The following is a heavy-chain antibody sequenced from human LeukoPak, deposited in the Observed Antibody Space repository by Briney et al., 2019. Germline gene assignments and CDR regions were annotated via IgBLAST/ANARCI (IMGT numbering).Heavy chain of an antibody. V-gene: IGHV4-39*01. J-gene: IGHJ4*02. Sequence: PSETLPLTCTVSGGSISSYYWGWIRQPPGKGLEWIGSIYYIGSTYYNPPLKSRVTISVDTSKNQFSLKLSSVTAADTAVYYCARSSGSGPWYWGQGTLVTVSS. CDR2: IYYIGST. CDR1: GGSISSYY. CDR3: ARSSGSGPWY. D-gene: IGHD1-26*01.